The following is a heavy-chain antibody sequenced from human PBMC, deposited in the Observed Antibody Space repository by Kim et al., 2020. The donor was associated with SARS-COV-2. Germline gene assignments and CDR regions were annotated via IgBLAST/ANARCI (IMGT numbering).Heavy chain of an antibody. D-gene: IGHD3-22*01. Sequence: GGSLRLSCAASGFTFSSYGMHWVRQAPGKGLEWVAVISYDGSNHYYADSVKGRFTISRDNSKNTLHLQMNSLRAEDTAVYFCARQGAGFYDSSGSYCGYWGQGTLVTVSS. CDR3: ARQGAGFYDSSGSYCGY. V-gene: IGHV3-30*03. J-gene: IGHJ4*02. CDR1: GFTFSSYG. CDR2: ISYDGSNH.